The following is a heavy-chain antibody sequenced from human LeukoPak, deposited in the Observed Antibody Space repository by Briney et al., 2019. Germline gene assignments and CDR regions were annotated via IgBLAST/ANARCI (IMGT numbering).Heavy chain of an antibody. CDR3: ASLTPIPY. D-gene: IGHD2-2*02. J-gene: IGHJ4*02. V-gene: IGHV4-39*07. Sequence: SETLSLTCTVSGGSISSSSFYWGWIRQPPGKGLEWIGSIYYSGSTYYNPSLKSRATISADTSKNQFSLKLSSVTAADTAVYYCASLTPIPYWGQGTLVTVSS. CDR2: IYYSGST. CDR1: GGSISSSSFY.